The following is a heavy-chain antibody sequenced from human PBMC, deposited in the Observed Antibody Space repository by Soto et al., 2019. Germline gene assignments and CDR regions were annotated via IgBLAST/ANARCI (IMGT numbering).Heavy chain of an antibody. CDR1: GYTFTSYY. D-gene: IGHD6-13*01. J-gene: IGHJ6*02. Sequence: RASVKVSFKASGYTFTSYYMHWVRQAPGQGLEWMGIINPSGGSTSYAQKFQGRVTMTRDTSTSTVYMELSSLRSEDTAVYYCARGLSSSWPHYYYYYGMDVWGQGTTVTVSS. CDR3: ARGLSSSWPHYYYYYGMDV. V-gene: IGHV1-46*01. CDR2: INPSGGST.